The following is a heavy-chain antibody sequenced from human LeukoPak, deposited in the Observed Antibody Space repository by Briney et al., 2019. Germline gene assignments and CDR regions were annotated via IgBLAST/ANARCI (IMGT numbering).Heavy chain of an antibody. J-gene: IGHJ4*02. Sequence: ASVKVSCKASGYTFTSDGISWVRQAPGQGLEWMGWISAYNGNTNYAQKLQGRVTMTTDTSTSTAYMELNSLRAEDTAVYYCAKDYFTQESEYDFWSGLSASVDYWGQGTLVTVSS. D-gene: IGHD3-3*01. CDR1: GYTFTSDG. CDR2: ISAYNGNT. V-gene: IGHV1-18*01. CDR3: AKDYFTQESEYDFWSGLSASVDY.